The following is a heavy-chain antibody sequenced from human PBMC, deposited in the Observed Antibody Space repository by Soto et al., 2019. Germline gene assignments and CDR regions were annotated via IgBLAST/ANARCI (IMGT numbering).Heavy chain of an antibody. V-gene: IGHV1-69*01. J-gene: IGHJ3*02. CDR1: GGTFSSYA. D-gene: IGHD6-19*01. CDR3: ERSRSGWYSDAFDI. CDR2: IILIFGTA. Sequence: QVQLVQSGAEVKKPGSSVKVSCKASGGTFSSYAISWVRQAPGQGLEWMGGIILIFGTANYAQKFQGRVTITADESTSTAYMELSSLRSEDTAVYYCERSRSGWYSDAFDIWGQGKMVTVSS.